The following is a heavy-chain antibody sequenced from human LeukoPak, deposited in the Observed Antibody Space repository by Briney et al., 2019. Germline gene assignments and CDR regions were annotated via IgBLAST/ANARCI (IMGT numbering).Heavy chain of an antibody. CDR3: ARDSRLPVGATTFDY. V-gene: IGHV1-46*01. CDR2: INPSGGSK. CDR1: GYTFTRYY. Sequence: ASVKVCCKASGYTFTRYYMHWVRQAPGQGLEWMGIINPSGGSKSYAQKFQGRVTMTRDMSTSTVYMELSSLRSEDTAVYYCARDSRLPVGATTFDYWGQGTLVTVSS. D-gene: IGHD1-26*01. J-gene: IGHJ4*02.